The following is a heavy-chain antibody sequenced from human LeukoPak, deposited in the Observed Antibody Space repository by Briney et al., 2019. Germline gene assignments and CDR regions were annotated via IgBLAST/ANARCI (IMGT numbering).Heavy chain of an antibody. CDR2: ISYDGSNK. D-gene: IGHD6-13*01. CDR3: AKGGRSSWHNDC. J-gene: IGHJ4*02. CDR1: GFTSSSFG. Sequence: GGSLRLSCAASGFTSSSFGMHWVRQAPGKGLEWVALISYDGSNKYYADSVKGRFTISRDNSKSALYLQMNSLRAEDTAVYYCAKGGRSSWHNDCWGQGSLVTVSS. V-gene: IGHV3-30*18.